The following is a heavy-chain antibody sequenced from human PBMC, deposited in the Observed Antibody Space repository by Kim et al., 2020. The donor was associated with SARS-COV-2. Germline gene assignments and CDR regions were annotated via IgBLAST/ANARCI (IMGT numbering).Heavy chain of an antibody. D-gene: IGHD2-15*01. CDR1: GFTFSSYE. CDR3: ARTGSGRGNYFDY. V-gene: IGHV3-48*03. J-gene: IGHJ4*02. Sequence: GGSLRLSCGASGFTFSSYEMNWVRQAPGKGLEWVSYISSRGMTKYYADSVKGRFTISRENAKNSVYLQINSLRAEDTAVYYCARTGSGRGNYFDYWGQGILVTVSS. CDR2: ISSRGMTK.